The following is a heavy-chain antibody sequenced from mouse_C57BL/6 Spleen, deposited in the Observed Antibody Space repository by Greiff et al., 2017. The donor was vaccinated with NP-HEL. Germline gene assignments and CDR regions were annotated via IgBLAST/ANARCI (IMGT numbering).Heavy chain of an antibody. CDR1: GFTFSDYG. CDR3: ARGRDAMDY. J-gene: IGHJ4*01. Sequence: EVKVVESGGGLVKPGGSLKLSCAASGFTFSDYGMHWVRQAPEKGLEWVAYISSGSSTIYYAYTVKGRFTISRDNAKNTLFLQMTSLRAEDTAMYYCARGRDAMDYWGQGTSVTVSS. CDR2: ISSGSSTI. V-gene: IGHV5-17*01.